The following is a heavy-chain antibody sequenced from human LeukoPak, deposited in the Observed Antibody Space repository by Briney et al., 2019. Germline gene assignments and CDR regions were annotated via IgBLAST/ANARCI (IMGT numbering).Heavy chain of an antibody. CDR2: IYHSGST. Sequence: SQTLSLTCTVSGGSISSGGYYWSWIRQPPGKGLEWIGYIYHSGSTYYNPSLKSRVTISVDTSKNQFSLKLSSVTAADTAVYYCARVRGRWAYQLLYGTYDYWGQGTLVTVSS. J-gene: IGHJ4*02. CDR3: ARVRGRWAYQLLYGTYDY. V-gene: IGHV4-30-2*01. D-gene: IGHD2-2*02. CDR1: GGSISSGGYY.